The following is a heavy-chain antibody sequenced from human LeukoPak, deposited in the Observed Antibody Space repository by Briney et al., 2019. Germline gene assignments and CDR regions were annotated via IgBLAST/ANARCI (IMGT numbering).Heavy chain of an antibody. D-gene: IGHD6-13*01. CDR1: GDSISSSSYY. J-gene: IGHJ4*02. V-gene: IGHV4-39*01. Sequence: PSETLSLTCTVSGDSISSSSYYWGWIRQPPGKGLESIGSFYYSASTYYNPSLKSRVTISVDTSKTQFSLKLSSVTAADTAVYSCVRHTAAVYYFAYWGQGTLVTVSS. CDR3: VRHTAAVYYFAY. CDR2: FYYSAST.